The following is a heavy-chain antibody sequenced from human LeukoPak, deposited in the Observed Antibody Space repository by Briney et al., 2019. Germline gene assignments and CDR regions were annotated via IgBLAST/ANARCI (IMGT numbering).Heavy chain of an antibody. V-gene: IGHV4-34*01. CDR2: INHSGST. CDR1: GGSFSGYY. CDR3: ARVTTKKQLVPRSYWYFDL. D-gene: IGHD6-13*01. J-gene: IGHJ2*01. Sequence: SETLSLTCAVYGGSFSGYYWSWIRQPPGKGLEWIGAINHSGSTNYNPSLKSRVTMSVDTSKNQFSLKLSSVTAADTAVYYCARVTTKKQLVPRSYWYFDLWGRGTLVTVSS.